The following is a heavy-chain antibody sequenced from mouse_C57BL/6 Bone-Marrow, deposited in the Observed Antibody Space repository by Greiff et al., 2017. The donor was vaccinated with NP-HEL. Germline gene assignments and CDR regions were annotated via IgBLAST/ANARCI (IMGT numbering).Heavy chain of an antibody. D-gene: IGHD1-1*01. J-gene: IGHJ4*01. V-gene: IGHV1-82*01. CDR2: IYPGDGDT. CDR1: GYAFSSSW. CDR3: ARCITTVGAMDY. Sequence: VHLVESGPELVKPGASVKISCKASGYAFSSSWMNWVKQRPGKGLEWIGRIYPGDGDTNYNGKFKGKATLTADKSSSTAYMQLSSLTSEDSAVYFCARCITTVGAMDYWGQGTSVTVSS.